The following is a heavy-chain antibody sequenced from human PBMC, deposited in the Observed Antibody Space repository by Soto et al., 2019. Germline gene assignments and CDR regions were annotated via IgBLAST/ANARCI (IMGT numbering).Heavy chain of an antibody. Sequence: SETLSLTCTVSGGSISSSSYYWGWIRQPPGKGLEWIGSIYYSGSTYHNPSLKSRVTISVDTSKNQFSLNLSSVTAADTAVYYCARHRNYYYYGMDVWGQGTTVTSP. V-gene: IGHV4-39*01. J-gene: IGHJ6*02. CDR3: ARHRNYYYYGMDV. CDR2: IYYSGST. CDR1: GGSISSSSYY.